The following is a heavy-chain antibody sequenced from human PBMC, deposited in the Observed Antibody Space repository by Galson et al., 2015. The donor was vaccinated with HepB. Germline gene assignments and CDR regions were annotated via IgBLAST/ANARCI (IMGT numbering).Heavy chain of an antibody. CDR3: ATVGSSSSSGNWFDP. D-gene: IGHD6-6*01. CDR1: GYTFTNYG. J-gene: IGHJ5*02. Sequence: SVKVSCKASGYTFTNYGITWVRQAPGQGLEWMGRISANNGNTNYAQNVQGRVTMTTDTSTSTAYMELRSLGSDDTAVYYCATVGSSSSSGNWFDPWGQGTLVTVSS. CDR2: ISANNGNT. V-gene: IGHV1-18*04.